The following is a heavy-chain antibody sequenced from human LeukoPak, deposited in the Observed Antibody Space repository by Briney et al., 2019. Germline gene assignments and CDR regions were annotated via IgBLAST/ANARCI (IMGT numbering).Heavy chain of an antibody. Sequence: ASVKVSCKASGYTFTSYTMHWVRQAPGQRLEWMGWINAGNGNTKSSQKFQGRVTITRDTSATTAYMELSSLRIEDTAVYHCARDPGRYGSGSYYIDYWGQGTLVTVSS. CDR1: GYTFTSYT. V-gene: IGHV1-3*01. J-gene: IGHJ4*02. CDR3: ARDPGRYGSGSYYIDY. D-gene: IGHD3-10*01. CDR2: INAGNGNT.